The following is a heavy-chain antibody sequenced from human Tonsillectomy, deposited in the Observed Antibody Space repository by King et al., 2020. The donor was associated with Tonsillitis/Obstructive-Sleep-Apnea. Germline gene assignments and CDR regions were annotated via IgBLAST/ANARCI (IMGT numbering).Heavy chain of an antibody. J-gene: IGHJ3*02. CDR1: GGSISSGGYY. V-gene: IGHV4-31*03. Sequence: VQLQESGPGLVKPSQTLSLTCTVSGGSISSGGYYWSWIRQHPGKGLEWIGYIYYSGSTYYNPSLKSRVTISVDTSKNQFSLKLSSVTAADTAVYYCAGGVSYYYDSSGTLDIWGQGTMVTVSS. D-gene: IGHD3-22*01. CDR2: IYYSGST. CDR3: AGGVSYYYDSSGTLDI.